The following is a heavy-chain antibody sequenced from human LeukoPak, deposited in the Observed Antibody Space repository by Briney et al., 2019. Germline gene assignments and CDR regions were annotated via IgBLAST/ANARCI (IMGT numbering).Heavy chain of an antibody. CDR3: GRGNSSWSFDY. V-gene: IGHV1-8*01. CDR2: MSPNSGDT. CDR1: GYTFTSYE. J-gene: IGHJ4*02. Sequence: ASVKVSCKASGYTFTSYEINWVRQASGQGLEWVGWMSPNSGDTGYAQKFQGRVTVTRNTSISTAYMELSSLRSEDTAVSFSGRGNSSWSFDYWGQRTLVTVSS. D-gene: IGHD6-13*01.